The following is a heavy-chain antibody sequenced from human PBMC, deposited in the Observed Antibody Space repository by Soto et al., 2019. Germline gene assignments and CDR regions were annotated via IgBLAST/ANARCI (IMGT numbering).Heavy chain of an antibody. J-gene: IGHJ5*02. CDR1: GGTFSSYA. D-gene: IGHD2-2*02. CDR2: IIPIFGTA. CDR3: ARALGGVVPAAIRFDP. V-gene: IGHV1-69*13. Sequence: SVKVSCKXSGGTFSSYAISWVRQAPGQGLEWMGGIIPIFGTANYAQKFQGRVTITADESTSTAYMELSSLRSEDTAVYYCARALGGVVPAAIRFDPWGQGTLVTVSS.